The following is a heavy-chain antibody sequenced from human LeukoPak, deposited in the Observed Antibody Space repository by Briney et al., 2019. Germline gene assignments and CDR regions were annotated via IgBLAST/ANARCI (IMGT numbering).Heavy chain of an antibody. D-gene: IGHD6-13*01. CDR2: ISSSSSII. J-gene: IGHJ4*02. CDR1: GFTFSRSS. CDR3: ARDLVAAAGTTFDY. Sequence: PGGSLRLSCAASGFTFSRSSMNWVRQAPGKGLEWVSYISSSSSIIYYAGSVRGRFTISRDNAKNSLYLQMNSLRAEDTAAYYCARDLVAAAGTTFDYWGQGTLVTVSS. V-gene: IGHV3-48*01.